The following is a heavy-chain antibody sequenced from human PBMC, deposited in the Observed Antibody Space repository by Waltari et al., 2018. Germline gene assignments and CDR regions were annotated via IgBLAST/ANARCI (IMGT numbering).Heavy chain of an antibody. Sequence: QVQLQESGPGLVKPSETLSLTCAVSGYSIRSGYYWGWIRQPRGRGLEWIGSIYHSGSTYYNPSLKSRVTISVDTSKNQFSLKLSSVTAADTAVYYCARRGDYYDSSGYYPSVDYWGQGTLVTVSS. CDR1: GYSIRSGYY. CDR2: IYHSGST. J-gene: IGHJ4*02. V-gene: IGHV4-38-2*01. D-gene: IGHD3-22*01. CDR3: ARRGDYYDSSGYYPSVDY.